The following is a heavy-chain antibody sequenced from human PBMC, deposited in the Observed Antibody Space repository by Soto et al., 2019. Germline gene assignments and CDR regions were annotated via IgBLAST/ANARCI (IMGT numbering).Heavy chain of an antibody. CDR1: GFTFSSYA. J-gene: IGHJ5*02. D-gene: IGHD6-13*01. CDR2: ISGSGGST. V-gene: IGHV3-23*01. CDR3: AKASGIARFDP. Sequence: GSLRLSCASSGFTFSSYAMSWVLQVPGKGLEWVSAISGSGGSTYYADSVKGRFTISRDNSKNTLYLQMNSLRAEDTAVYYCAKASGIARFDPWGQGTLVTVSS.